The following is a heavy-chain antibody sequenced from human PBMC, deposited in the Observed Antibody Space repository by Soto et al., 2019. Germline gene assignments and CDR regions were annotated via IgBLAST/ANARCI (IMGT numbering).Heavy chain of an antibody. CDR1: GFTFSGSA. V-gene: IGHV3-73*02. CDR2: IRSKAKSYAT. D-gene: IGHD5-18*01. J-gene: IGHJ6*02. Sequence: EVQLVESGGGLVQPGGSLKLSCAASGFTFSGSAIHWVRQASGKGLEWVGRIRSKAKSYATAYAESMKGRFTISRDDSKNTAYLQMNSLKTEDTAVYYCTADTAMTNYGMDVWGQGTTVTVSS. CDR3: TADTAMTNYGMDV.